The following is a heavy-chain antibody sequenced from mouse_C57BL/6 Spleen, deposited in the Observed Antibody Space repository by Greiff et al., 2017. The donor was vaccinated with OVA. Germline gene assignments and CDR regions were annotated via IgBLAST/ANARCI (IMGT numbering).Heavy chain of an antibody. CDR1: GYTFTDYY. CDR2: INPNNGGT. J-gene: IGHJ3*01. CDR3: ARPGNPAWFAY. D-gene: IGHD2-1*01. V-gene: IGHV1-26*01. Sequence: VQLQQSGPELVKPGASVKISCKASGYTFTDYYMNWVKQSHGKSLEWIGDINPNNGGTSYNQKFKGKATLTVDKSSSTAYMELRSLTSEDSAVYYCARPGNPAWFAYWGQGTLVTVSA.